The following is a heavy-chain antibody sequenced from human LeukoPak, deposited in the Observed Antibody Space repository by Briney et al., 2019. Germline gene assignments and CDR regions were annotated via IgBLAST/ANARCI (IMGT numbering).Heavy chain of an antibody. CDR1: GGTFSSYA. CDR3: ATVVRFGELNFYYYYHYMDV. V-gene: IGHV1-69*06. CDR2: IIPIFGTA. Sequence: SVKVSCKASGGTFSSYAISWVRQAPGQGLEWMGGIIPIFGTANYAQKFQGRVTITADKSTSTVYMELSSLRSEDTAVYYCATVVRFGELNFYYYYHYMDVWGKGTTVTVSS. D-gene: IGHD3-10*01. J-gene: IGHJ6*03.